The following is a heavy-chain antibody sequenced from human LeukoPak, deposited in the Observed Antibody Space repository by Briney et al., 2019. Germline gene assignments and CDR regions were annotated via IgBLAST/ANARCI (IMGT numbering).Heavy chain of an antibody. CDR3: VKGSAYFYGSGTHFGY. D-gene: IGHD3-10*01. Sequence: GGSLRLSCSASGFTFASYAMYWVRQAPGKGLEYVSAIGSSGDNTHYADSVKGRFTISRDNSKNTLYLQMSSLRAEDTAVYYCVKGSAYFYGSGTHFGYWGQGTLVTVSS. CDR1: GFTFASYA. CDR2: IGSSGDNT. V-gene: IGHV3-64D*06. J-gene: IGHJ4*02.